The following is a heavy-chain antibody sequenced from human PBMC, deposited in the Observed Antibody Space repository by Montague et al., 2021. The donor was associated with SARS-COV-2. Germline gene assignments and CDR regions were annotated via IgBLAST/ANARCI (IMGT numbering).Heavy chain of an antibody. D-gene: IGHD3-16*01. CDR2: IDHSGTT. Sequence: SETLSLTCAVYGGSFNDYYWTWIRQPPGKGLEWIGEIDHSGTTNYNPSLKSRLTMSVDTSKNQFYLTLNSVTAADTAVYYCARLNGWGIVCLGAVPRWNCYFDVWGHGTLVTVSS. V-gene: IGHV4-34*01. J-gene: IGHJ2*01. CDR1: GGSFNDYY. CDR3: ARLNGWGIVCLGAVPRWNCYFDV.